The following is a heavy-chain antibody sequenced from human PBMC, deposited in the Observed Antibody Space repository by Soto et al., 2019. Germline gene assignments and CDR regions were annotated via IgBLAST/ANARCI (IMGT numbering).Heavy chain of an antibody. Sequence: SETLSLTCTVSGGSISSGGYYWSWIRQHPGKGLEWIGYIYYSGSTYYNPSLKSRVTISVDTSKNQFSLKLSSVTAADTAVYYCARAPDYDFWSGRAHPGIGSFDYWGQGTLVTVSS. CDR1: GGSISSGGYY. CDR3: ARAPDYDFWSGRAHPGIGSFDY. V-gene: IGHV4-31*03. CDR2: IYYSGST. D-gene: IGHD3-3*01. J-gene: IGHJ4*02.